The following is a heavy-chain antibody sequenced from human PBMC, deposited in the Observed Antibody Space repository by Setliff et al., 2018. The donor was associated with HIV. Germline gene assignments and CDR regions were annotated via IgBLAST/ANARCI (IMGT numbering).Heavy chain of an antibody. J-gene: IGHJ4*02. V-gene: IGHV3-30*02. Sequence: PGGSLRLSCAASGFTFSYFGMHWVRQAPGKGLEWVAFIQYDGRKNNYADSVKGRFTISRDNSRNTVFLQMNNLRTEDTAVYYCARDFDWPQACWGQGTLVTVSS. CDR1: GFTFSYFG. CDR2: IQYDGRKN. D-gene: IGHD3-9*01. CDR3: ARDFDWPQAC.